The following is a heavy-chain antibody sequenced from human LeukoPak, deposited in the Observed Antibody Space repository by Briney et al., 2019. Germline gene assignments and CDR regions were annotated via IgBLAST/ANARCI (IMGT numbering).Heavy chain of an antibody. CDR1: GFTSSSYA. CDR2: ISSIVGST. Sequence: PGGSLRPSCAVSGFTSSSYAMSWVSQVAGDGLEWVSAISSIVGSTYYPDSVKGRFTISRDNSKNTLYLQMNSLRAEDTAVYYCAKGASGPLRYFDWSTYCFDYWGQGTLVTVSS. V-gene: IGHV3-23*01. D-gene: IGHD3-9*01. CDR3: AKGASGPLRYFDWSTYCFDY. J-gene: IGHJ4*02.